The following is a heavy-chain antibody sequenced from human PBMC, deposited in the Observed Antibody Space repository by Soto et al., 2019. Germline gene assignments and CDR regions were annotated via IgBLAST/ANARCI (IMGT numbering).Heavy chain of an antibody. CDR1: GFTVSSNY. J-gene: IGHJ6*02. CDR2: IYSGGST. Sequence: ESGGGLIQPGGSLRLSCAASGFTVSSNYMSWVRQAPGKGLEWVSVIYSGGSTYYADSVKGRFTISRDNSKNTLYLQMNSLRAEDTAVYYCARAPNNIAAADYYYYYGMDVWGQGTTVTVSS. CDR3: ARAPNNIAAADYYYYYGMDV. D-gene: IGHD6-13*01. V-gene: IGHV3-53*01.